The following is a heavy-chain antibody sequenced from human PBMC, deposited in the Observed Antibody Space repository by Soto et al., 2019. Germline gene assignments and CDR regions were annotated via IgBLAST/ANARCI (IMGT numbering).Heavy chain of an antibody. CDR2: IYHGGST. Sequence: EVQLVETGGGLIQPGGSLRLSCAASDFTVSTNYMSWVRQAPGKGLEWVSVIYHGGSTYYADSVKGRFTISRDHSKNTLYLHMNSLRAEDSAVYYCARPYGGKIGDAPDLWGPGTRVTVSS. D-gene: IGHD4-17*01. CDR3: ARPYGGKIGDAPDL. J-gene: IGHJ3*01. V-gene: IGHV3-53*02. CDR1: DFTVSTNY.